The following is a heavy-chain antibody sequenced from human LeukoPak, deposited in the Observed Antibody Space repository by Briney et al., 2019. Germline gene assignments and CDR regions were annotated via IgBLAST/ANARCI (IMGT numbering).Heavy chain of an antibody. V-gene: IGHV3-49*04. CDR1: GFTFGDCA. D-gene: IGHD2-15*01. J-gene: IGHJ4*02. CDR3: TRDRRIFDY. Sequence: GGSLRLSCTGSGFTFGDCAMSWVRQAPGKGLEWVGFIRSKAYGGTTEYAASVKGRFTISRDDSKSIAYLQMNSLKTEDTAVYYCTRDRRIFDYWGQGTLVTVSS. CDR2: IRSKAYGGTT.